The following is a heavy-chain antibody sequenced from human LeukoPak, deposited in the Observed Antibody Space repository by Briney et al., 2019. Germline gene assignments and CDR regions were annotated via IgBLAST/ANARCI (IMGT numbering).Heavy chain of an antibody. CDR1: GYTFTSYD. V-gene: IGHV1-8*03. Sequence: GASVKVSCKASGYTFTSYDINWVRQATGQGLEWMGWMNPNSGNTGYAQKFQGRVTITRNTSISTAYMELSSLRSEDTAVYYCARAQSGSYFDFDYWGQGTLVTVSS. D-gene: IGHD1-26*01. CDR3: ARAQSGSYFDFDY. J-gene: IGHJ4*02. CDR2: MNPNSGNT.